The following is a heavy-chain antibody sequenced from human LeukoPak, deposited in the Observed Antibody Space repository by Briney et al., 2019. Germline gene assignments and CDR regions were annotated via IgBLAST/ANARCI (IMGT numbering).Heavy chain of an antibody. Sequence: SETLSLTCTVSGGSISSGGYYWSWIRQPPGKGLEWIGYIYHSGSTYYNPSLKSRVTISVDRSKNQFSLQLRSVTAADTAVYYCARWSSPLNWFDPWGQGTLVTVSS. CDR2: IYHSGST. V-gene: IGHV4-30-2*01. CDR1: GGSISSGGYY. D-gene: IGHD1-26*01. CDR3: ARWSSPLNWFDP. J-gene: IGHJ5*02.